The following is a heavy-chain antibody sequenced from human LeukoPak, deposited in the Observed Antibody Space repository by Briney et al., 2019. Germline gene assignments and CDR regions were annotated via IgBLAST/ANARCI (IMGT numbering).Heavy chain of an antibody. Sequence: GGSLRLSCAASGFTFSSYWMSWVRQAPGKGLEWVGFIRSKAYGGTTEYAASVKGRFTISRDDSKSIAYLQMNSLKTEDTAVYYCTRGFVDTAMVTDYWGQGTLVTVSS. V-gene: IGHV3-49*04. CDR2: IRSKAYGGTT. CDR1: GFTFSSYW. J-gene: IGHJ4*02. D-gene: IGHD5-18*01. CDR3: TRGFVDTAMVTDY.